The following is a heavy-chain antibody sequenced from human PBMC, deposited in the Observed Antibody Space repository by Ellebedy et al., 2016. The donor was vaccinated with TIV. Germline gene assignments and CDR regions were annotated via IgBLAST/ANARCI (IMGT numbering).Heavy chain of an antibody. Sequence: GESLKISCAASGFTFSSFAMMWVRQAPGKGLEWVSAISVSGDLTFYADSVKGRLTISRDNSKNTLYLQMNNLRTEDTAVYFCAKRIPGANPLDSWGLGTLVTVSS. V-gene: IGHV3-23*01. CDR1: GFTFSSFA. J-gene: IGHJ4*02. CDR3: AKRIPGANPLDS. CDR2: ISVSGDLT. D-gene: IGHD4/OR15-4a*01.